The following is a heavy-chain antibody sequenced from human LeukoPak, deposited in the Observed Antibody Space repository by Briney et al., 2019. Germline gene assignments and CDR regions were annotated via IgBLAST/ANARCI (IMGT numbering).Heavy chain of an antibody. CDR2: IYYSGST. Sequence: PSETLSLTCTVSGGSISSYYWSWIRQPPGKGLEWIGYIYYSGSTNYNPSLKSRVTISVDTSKNQFSLKLSSVTAADTAVYYCARDLGGPIAVAGTNYWGQGTLVTVSS. CDR1: GGSISSYY. V-gene: IGHV4-59*01. J-gene: IGHJ4*02. D-gene: IGHD6-19*01. CDR3: ARDLGGPIAVAGTNY.